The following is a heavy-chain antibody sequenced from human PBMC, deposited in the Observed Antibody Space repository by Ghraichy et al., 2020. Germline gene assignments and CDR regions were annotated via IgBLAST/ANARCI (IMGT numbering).Heavy chain of an antibody. V-gene: IGHV1-8*01. CDR3: VRDRVESTGSNCFDP. D-gene: IGHD5-12*01. CDR1: GYTFTSYD. Sequence: ASVKVSCTSSGYTFTSYDISCVRQAAGQGLEWMGWMSPKSGNTGYAQRFQGRVTMTRNTSISTAYMELRSLTSEDMAVYYCVRDRVESTGSNCFDPWGQGTLVTVSS. J-gene: IGHJ5*02. CDR2: MSPKSGNT.